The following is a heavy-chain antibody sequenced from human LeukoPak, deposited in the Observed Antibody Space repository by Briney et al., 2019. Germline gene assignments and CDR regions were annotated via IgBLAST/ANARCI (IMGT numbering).Heavy chain of an antibody. J-gene: IGHJ6*03. Sequence: PSETLSLTCAVYGGSFSGYYWSWIRQPPGKGLEWIGYIYYSGSTNYNPSLKSRVTISVDSSKNQFSLKLSSVTAADTAVYYCARTTEGGYTYDYFYYYYMDVWGRGTTVTISS. CDR3: ARTTEGGYTYDYFYYYYMDV. V-gene: IGHV4-59*01. D-gene: IGHD5-18*01. CDR2: IYYSGST. CDR1: GGSFSGYY.